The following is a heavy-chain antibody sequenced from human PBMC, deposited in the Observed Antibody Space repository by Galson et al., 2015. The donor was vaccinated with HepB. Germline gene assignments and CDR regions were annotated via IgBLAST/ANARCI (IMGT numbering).Heavy chain of an antibody. V-gene: IGHV4-39*07. J-gene: IGHJ4*02. CDR2: IYYSGST. Sequence: YYWAWIRQPPGKGLEWIGSIYYSGSTYYNPSLKSRVTISVDTSKSQFSLKVTSVSAADTAVYYCARDRSGGATIDSWGQGTLVTVSS. CDR3: ARDRSGGATIDS. CDR1: YY. D-gene: IGHD1-26*01.